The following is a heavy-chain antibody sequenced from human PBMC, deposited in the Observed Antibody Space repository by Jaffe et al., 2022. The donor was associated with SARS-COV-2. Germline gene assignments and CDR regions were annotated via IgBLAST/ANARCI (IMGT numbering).Heavy chain of an antibody. CDR3: ARRTDTMIFDY. D-gene: IGHD3-22*01. CDR1: GGSISSSSYY. J-gene: IGHJ4*02. Sequence: QLQLQESGPGLVKPSETLSLTCTVSGGSISSSSYYWGWIRQPPGKGLEWIGSIYYSGSTYYNPSLKSRVTISVDTSKNQFSLKLSSVTAADTAVYYCARRTDTMIFDYWGQGTLVTVSS. V-gene: IGHV4-39*01. CDR2: IYYSGST.